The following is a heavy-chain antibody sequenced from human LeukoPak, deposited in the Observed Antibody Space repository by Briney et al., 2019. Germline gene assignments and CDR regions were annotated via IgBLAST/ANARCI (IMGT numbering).Heavy chain of an antibody. CDR1: GFTFSTYA. CDR2: ISGSGDFT. V-gene: IGHV3-23*01. D-gene: IGHD3-22*01. Sequence: PGGSLRLSCAASGFTFSTYAMSWVRQGPGKGLEWASSISGSGDFTFYAGPVKGRFTISRDNSKNTLFLQMNRLRADDTAVYYCAKDRPNYYESNGHYYRRNGDYWGLGTLVTVSS. J-gene: IGHJ4*02. CDR3: AKDRPNYYESNGHYYRRNGDY.